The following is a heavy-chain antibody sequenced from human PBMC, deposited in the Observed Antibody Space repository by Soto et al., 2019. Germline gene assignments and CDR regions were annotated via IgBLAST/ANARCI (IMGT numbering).Heavy chain of an antibody. CDR1: GFTFSNAW. Sequence: GGSLRLSCAASGFTFSNAWMSWVRQAPGKGLEWVGRIKSKTDGGTTDYAAPVKGRFTISRDDSKNTLYLQMNSLKTEDTAVYYCKAQTYYYYMDVWGKGTTVTVSS. J-gene: IGHJ6*03. CDR2: IKSKTDGGTT. V-gene: IGHV3-15*01. CDR3: KAQTYYYYMDV.